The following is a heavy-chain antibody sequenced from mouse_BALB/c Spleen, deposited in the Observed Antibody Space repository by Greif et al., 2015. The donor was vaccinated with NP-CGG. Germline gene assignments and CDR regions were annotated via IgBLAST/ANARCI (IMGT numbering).Heavy chain of an antibody. V-gene: IGHV14-1*02. CDR3: ARGSNYKYYAMDY. CDR1: GFNIKDYY. CDR2: IDPENGNT. D-gene: IGHD2-5*01. J-gene: IGHJ4*01. Sequence: VQLQQSGAELVRPGALVKLSCKASGFNIKDYYMHWVKQRPEQGLEWIGWIDPENGNTIYDPKFQGKASITADTSSNTAYLQLSSLTSEDTAVYYCARGSNYKYYAMDYWGQGTSVTVSS.